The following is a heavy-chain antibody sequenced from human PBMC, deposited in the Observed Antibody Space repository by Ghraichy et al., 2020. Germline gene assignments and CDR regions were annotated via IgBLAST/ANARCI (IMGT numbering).Heavy chain of an antibody. CDR2: IYPGDSDT. J-gene: IGHJ4*02. V-gene: IGHV5-51*01. CDR1: GYSFTSYW. CDR3: ARGVVVPAATPVGSSWYPPLDY. D-gene: IGHD2-2*01. Sequence: GESLNISCKGSGYSFTSYWIGWVRQMPGKGLEWMGIIYPGDSDTRYSPSFQGQVTISADKSISTAYLQWSSLKASDTAMYYCARGVVVPAATPVGSSWYPPLDYWGQGTLVTVSS.